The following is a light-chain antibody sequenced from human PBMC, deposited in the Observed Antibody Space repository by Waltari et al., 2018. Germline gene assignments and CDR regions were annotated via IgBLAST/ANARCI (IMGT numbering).Light chain of an antibody. Sequence: DVVMTQSPLSLSITPGQPASISCRSSQSLVHSDGNTYLSWYQQKSGQPPRLLIYKVSNRDSGVPDRFSGSGTGTDVTLKISRVEAEDVGIYYCGQGSHWPPFTFGPGTKLDIK. CDR1: QSLVHSDGNTY. J-gene: IGKJ3*01. CDR2: KVS. V-gene: IGKV2-30*02. CDR3: GQGSHWPPFT.